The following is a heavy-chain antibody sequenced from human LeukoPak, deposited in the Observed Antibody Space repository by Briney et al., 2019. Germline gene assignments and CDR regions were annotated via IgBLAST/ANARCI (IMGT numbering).Heavy chain of an antibody. V-gene: IGHV3-21*01. Sequence: GGSLRLSCAASGFTFSSYSMNWVRQAPGKGLEWVSSISSSSSYIYYADSVKGRFTISRDNAKNSLYLQMNSLRAEDTAVYYCARAKTAYGGNKYWGRGTLVTVSS. CDR1: GFTFSSYS. J-gene: IGHJ4*02. CDR3: ARAKTAYGGNKY. D-gene: IGHD4-23*01. CDR2: ISSSSSYI.